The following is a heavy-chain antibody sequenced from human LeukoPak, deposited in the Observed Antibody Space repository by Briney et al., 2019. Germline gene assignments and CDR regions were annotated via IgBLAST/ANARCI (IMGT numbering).Heavy chain of an antibody. CDR3: ARHVGTALYGQYYFDY. CDR1: GGSISSSTYY. J-gene: IGHJ4*02. D-gene: IGHD4-17*01. CDR2: ISYSEST. Sequence: SETLSLTCTVSGGSISSSTYYWGWIRQPPGKALEWIGSISYSESTYYSPSLKSRVTISLHTSKNHFSLKLNSVTAADTAVCYCARHVGTALYGQYYFDYWGQGTLVTVSS. V-gene: IGHV4-39*01.